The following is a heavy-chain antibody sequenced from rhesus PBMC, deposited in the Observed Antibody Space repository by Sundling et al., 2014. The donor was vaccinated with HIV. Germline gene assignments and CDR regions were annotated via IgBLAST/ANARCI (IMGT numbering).Heavy chain of an antibody. Sequence: QVQLQESGPGLVKPSETLPLTCAVSGGSISDYYYWNWLRQPPGKGLEWIGNIYGNSARTYYNPSLKSRVAISKDTSKNQFSLNLNSMTAADTAVYYCVRDLKYDSWYYYGLESWGQGVVVTVSP. J-gene: IGHJ6*01. CDR3: VRDLKYDSWYYYGLES. D-gene: IGHD3-28*01. CDR2: IYGNSART. CDR1: GGSISDYYY. V-gene: IGHV4S9*01.